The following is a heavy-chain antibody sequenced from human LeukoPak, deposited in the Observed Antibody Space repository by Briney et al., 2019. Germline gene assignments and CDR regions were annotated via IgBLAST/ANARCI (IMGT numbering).Heavy chain of an antibody. CDR1: GGSIFTGDYY. J-gene: IGHJ4*02. Sequence: SETLSLTCTVSGGSIFTGDYYWSWIRQPPGKDLEWIGYIYYSGSTNYNLSLKSRVTISVDTSKNQFSLKLSSVTAADTAVYYCARRYTGSPYFDYWGQGTLVTVSS. CDR3: ARRYTGSPYFDY. D-gene: IGHD5-12*01. V-gene: IGHV4-30-4*01. CDR2: IYYSGST.